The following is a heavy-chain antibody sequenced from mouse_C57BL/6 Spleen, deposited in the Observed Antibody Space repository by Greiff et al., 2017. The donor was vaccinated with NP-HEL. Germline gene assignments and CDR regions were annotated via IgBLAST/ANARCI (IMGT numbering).Heavy chain of an antibody. CDR1: GFTFSSSA. Sequence: DVMLVESGEGLVKPGGSLKLSCAASGFTFSSSAMSWVRQTPEKRLEWVAYISSGGDYLYYADTVMGRFTISRDNARNTLYLQMSSLKSEDTAMYYCTRHGYYYYYAMDCWGQGTSVTVSS. D-gene: IGHD2-3*01. J-gene: IGHJ4*01. V-gene: IGHV5-9-1*02. CDR2: ISSGGDYL. CDR3: TRHGYYYYYAMDC.